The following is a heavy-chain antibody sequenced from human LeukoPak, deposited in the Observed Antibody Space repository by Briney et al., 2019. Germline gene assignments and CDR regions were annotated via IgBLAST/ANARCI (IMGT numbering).Heavy chain of an antibody. V-gene: IGHV4-38-2*02. CDR2: IYHSGST. J-gene: IGHJ5*02. CDR3: ARGPLFDP. Sequence: SETLSLTCTVSGYSISSGYYWGWIRQPPGKGLEWIGSIYHSGSTYYNPSLKSRVTISVDTSKNQFSLKLSSATAADTAVYYCARGPLFDPWGQGTLVTVSS. CDR1: GYSISSGYY.